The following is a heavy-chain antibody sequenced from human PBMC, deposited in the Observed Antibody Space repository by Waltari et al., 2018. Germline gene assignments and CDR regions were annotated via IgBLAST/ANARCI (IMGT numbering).Heavy chain of an antibody. D-gene: IGHD6-13*01. CDR3: AREGPGAAAESDWFDP. V-gene: IGHV4-38-2*02. CDR1: GYSISSGYY. Sequence: GYSISSGYYWGWIRQPPGKGLEWIGSIYHSGSTYYNPSLKSRVTISVDTSKNQFSLKLSSVTAADTAVYYCAREGPGAAAESDWFDPWGQGTLVTVSS. J-gene: IGHJ5*02. CDR2: IYHSGST.